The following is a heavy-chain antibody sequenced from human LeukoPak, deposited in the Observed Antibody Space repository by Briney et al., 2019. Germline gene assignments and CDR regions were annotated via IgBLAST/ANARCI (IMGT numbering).Heavy chain of an antibody. D-gene: IGHD3-22*01. J-gene: IGHJ4*02. CDR2: ISGSGGST. Sequence: GGSRRRSRAAYGFTFTSYAMSWVRQAPGKGLEWVSVISGSGGSTYYADSVKGRFTISRDNSKNTLYLQMNSLRAEDTAVYYCAKAVSSAYRDFDCWGQGTLVSVSS. CDR3: AKAVSSAYRDFDC. CDR1: GFTFTSYA. V-gene: IGHV3-23*01.